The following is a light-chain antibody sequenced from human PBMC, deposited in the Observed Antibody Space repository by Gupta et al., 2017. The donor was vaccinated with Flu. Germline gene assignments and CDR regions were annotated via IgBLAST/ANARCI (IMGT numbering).Light chain of an antibody. J-gene: IGKJ1*01. CDR3: QQTYSSPWT. V-gene: IGKV1-39*01. Sequence: PSSLSTSVGDRVANTCRASQSISTYLIWYHQKPGKAPKLLIFRASSLQGGVPSRFSGSGSGTDFTLTISSLQPEDFGTYYCQQTYSSPWTFGQGTKVEIK. CDR1: QSISTY. CDR2: RAS.